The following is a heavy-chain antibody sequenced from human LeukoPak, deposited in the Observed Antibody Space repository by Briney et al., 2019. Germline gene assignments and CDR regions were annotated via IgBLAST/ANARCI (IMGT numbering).Heavy chain of an antibody. V-gene: IGHV3-9*01. CDR2: ISWNSGSI. CDR3: VREGYYDSGSSPTFYF. Sequence: GGSLRLSCAGSGFIFNNYAMHWVRQPPGKGLEWVSGISWNSGSIDYADSVKGRFTISRDNAKNSLYLQMNSLRTEDAAVYYCVREGYYDSGSSPTFYF. D-gene: IGHD3-10*01. J-gene: IGHJ1*01. CDR1: GFIFNNYA.